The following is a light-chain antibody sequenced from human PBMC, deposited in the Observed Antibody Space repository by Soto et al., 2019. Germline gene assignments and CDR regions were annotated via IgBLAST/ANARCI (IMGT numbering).Light chain of an antibody. CDR1: QGLNTN. J-gene: IGKJ3*01. Sequence: IQLTQSPSSLSASVGDRVTITCRASQGLNTNLAWYQQKPGKAPNLLIYGASTLQKGVPSRFSGNGSGTVFTLTISSLQPEDLATYYCQQSNNYFTFGPGTKVDIK. CDR2: GAS. V-gene: IGKV1-9*01. CDR3: QQSNNYFT.